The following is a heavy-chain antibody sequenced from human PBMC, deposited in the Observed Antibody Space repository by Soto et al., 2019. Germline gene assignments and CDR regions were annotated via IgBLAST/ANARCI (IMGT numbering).Heavy chain of an antibody. Sequence: SETLSLTCTVSGGSVSSGSYYWSWIRQPPGKGLEWIGYIYYSGSTNYNPSLKSRVTISVDTSKNQFSLKLSSVTAADTAVYYCAIDSICSGGSCYGPSDYWGQGTLVTVSS. V-gene: IGHV4-61*01. CDR1: GGSVSSGSYY. CDR3: AIDSICSGGSCYGPSDY. J-gene: IGHJ4*02. D-gene: IGHD2-15*01. CDR2: IYYSGST.